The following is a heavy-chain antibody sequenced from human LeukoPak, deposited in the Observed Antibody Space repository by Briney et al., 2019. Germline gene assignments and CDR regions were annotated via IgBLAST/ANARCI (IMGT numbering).Heavy chain of an antibody. J-gene: IGHJ4*02. CDR3: STDPQGRYCSGTTCPDY. CDR1: GFTFSNAW. D-gene: IGHD2-2*01. V-gene: IGHV3-15*01. CDR2: IKSKTDGGTT. Sequence: GGSLRLSCAASGFTFSNAWMSWVRQAPGKGLEWVGRIKSKTDGGTTDYAAPVKGRFTISRDDSQKTLYLQMTSMKSEDTVVYYCSTDPQGRYCSGTTCPDYWGQGTLVTVSS.